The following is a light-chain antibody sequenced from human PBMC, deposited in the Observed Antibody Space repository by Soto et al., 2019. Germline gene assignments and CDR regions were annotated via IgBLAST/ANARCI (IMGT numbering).Light chain of an antibody. Sequence: DIQMTQSPSTLSASVGDRVTITCRASQSISSWLAWYQQKPGKAPKLLIYKASSLESGVPSRFSGSGSGTEFPLTISSLQPDDFATYYCQQWRDFGQGTKLEIK. J-gene: IGKJ2*01. V-gene: IGKV1-5*03. CDR1: QSISSW. CDR3: QQWRD. CDR2: KAS.